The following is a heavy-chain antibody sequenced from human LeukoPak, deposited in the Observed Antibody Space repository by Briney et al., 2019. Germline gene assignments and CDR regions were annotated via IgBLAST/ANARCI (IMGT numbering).Heavy chain of an antibody. J-gene: IGHJ6*04. CDR1: GFTFSSYG. CDR3: AKDSFLGSGSYSYYYYGMDV. V-gene: IGHV3-30*18. CDR2: ISYDGSNK. Sequence: HPGGSLRLSCAASGFTFSSYGMHWVRQAPGKGLEWVAVISYDGSNKYYADSVKGRFTISRDNSKNTLYLQMNSLRAEDTAVYYCAKDSFLGSGSYSYYYYGMDVWGKGTTVTVSS. D-gene: IGHD3-10*01.